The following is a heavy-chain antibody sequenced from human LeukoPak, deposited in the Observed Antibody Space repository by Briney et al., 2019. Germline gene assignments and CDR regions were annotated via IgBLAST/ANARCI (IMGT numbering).Heavy chain of an antibody. CDR2: IRYDGSNK. D-gene: IGHD2-15*01. Sequence: GGSLRLSCAASGFTFSSNGMHLFRQAPGKGLEWVAFIRYDGSNKYYADSVKGRFTISRDNSKNTLYLQMNSLRAEDTAVYYCAKVSGSYLPNFDYWGQGTLVTVS. CDR3: AKVSGSYLPNFDY. J-gene: IGHJ4*02. CDR1: GFTFSSNG. V-gene: IGHV3-30*02.